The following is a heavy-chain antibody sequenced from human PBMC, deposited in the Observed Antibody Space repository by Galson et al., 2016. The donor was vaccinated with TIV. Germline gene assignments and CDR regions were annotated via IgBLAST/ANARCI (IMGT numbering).Heavy chain of an antibody. J-gene: IGHJ4*02. CDR1: GFTFSDYW. V-gene: IGHV3-7*01. Sequence: SLRLSCAASGFTFSDYWMSWVRQAPGKGLEWVANIKEDGSEKNYVGSVEGRFAVSRDNGKNSLYLQMNSLRVEDTAVYYCATNWAPDYWGQGTLVTVSS. CDR3: ATNWAPDY. D-gene: IGHD1-1*01. CDR2: IKEDGSEK.